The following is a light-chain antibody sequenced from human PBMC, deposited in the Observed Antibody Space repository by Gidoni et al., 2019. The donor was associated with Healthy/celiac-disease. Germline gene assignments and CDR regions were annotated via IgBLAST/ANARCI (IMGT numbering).Light chain of an antibody. V-gene: IGLV3-19*01. Sequence: TVRITCPGDSLRSYYASWYQQKPGQAPVLVIYGKNNRPSGIPDRFSGSSSGNTASLTITGAQAEDEADYYCNSRDSSGNHLVFGGGTKLTVL. CDR2: GKN. J-gene: IGLJ2*01. CDR3: NSRDSSGNHLV. CDR1: SLRSYY.